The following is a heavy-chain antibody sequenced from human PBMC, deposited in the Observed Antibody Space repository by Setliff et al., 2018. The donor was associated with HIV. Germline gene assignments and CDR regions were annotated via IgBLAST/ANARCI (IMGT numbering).Heavy chain of an antibody. Sequence: PSESLSLTCTVSGGSISSGSYYWSWIRQPAGKGLEWIGRIYTSGSTNFNPSLKSRVTISVDTSKNQFSLKLSSVTAADTAVYYCARSGLYRGYSSRRYYYYMDVWGKGTTVTVS. V-gene: IGHV4-61*02. J-gene: IGHJ6*03. CDR1: GGSISSGSYY. D-gene: IGHD6-13*01. CDR3: ARSGLYRGYSSRRYYYYMDV. CDR2: IYTSGST.